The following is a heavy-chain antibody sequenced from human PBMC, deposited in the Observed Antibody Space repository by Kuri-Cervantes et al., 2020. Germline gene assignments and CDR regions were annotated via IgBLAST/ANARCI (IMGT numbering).Heavy chain of an antibody. CDR1: GFTFADYA. J-gene: IGHJ4*02. V-gene: IGHV3-11*01. CDR2: ISSSGSTI. Sequence: GGSLRLSCTSSGFTFADYALSWVRQAPGKGLEWVSYISSSGSTIYYADSVKGRFTISRDNAKNSLYLQMNSLRAEDTAVYYCARDSTLYHFDYWGQGTLVTVSS. D-gene: IGHD2-15*01. CDR3: ARDSTLYHFDY.